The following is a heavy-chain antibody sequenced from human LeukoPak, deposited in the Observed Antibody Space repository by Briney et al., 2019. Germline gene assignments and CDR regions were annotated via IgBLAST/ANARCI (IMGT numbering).Heavy chain of an antibody. D-gene: IGHD6-6*01. Sequence: SETLSLTCSVSGGSISSYYWSWIRQPPGKGLEWIGYIYYSGSTNYNPSLKSRVTISVDTSKNQFSLKLSSVTAADTAVYYCARVGEQLVRDYYYYMDVWGKGTTVTVSS. J-gene: IGHJ6*03. CDR3: ARVGEQLVRDYYYYMDV. CDR2: IYYSGST. V-gene: IGHV4-59*01. CDR1: GGSISSYY.